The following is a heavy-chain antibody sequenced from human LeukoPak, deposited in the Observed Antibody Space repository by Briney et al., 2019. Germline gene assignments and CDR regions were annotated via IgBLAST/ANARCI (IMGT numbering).Heavy chain of an antibody. CDR2: IYPGDSDT. D-gene: IGHD4-11*01. Sequence: GESLKISCKGSGYSFTSYWVGWVRQMPGKGLEWMGIIYPGDSDTRYGPSFQGQVTISADKSISTAYLQWSSLKASDTAMYYCASLYSADAFDIWGQGTMVTVSS. CDR3: ASLYSADAFDI. J-gene: IGHJ3*02. CDR1: GYSFTSYW. V-gene: IGHV5-51*01.